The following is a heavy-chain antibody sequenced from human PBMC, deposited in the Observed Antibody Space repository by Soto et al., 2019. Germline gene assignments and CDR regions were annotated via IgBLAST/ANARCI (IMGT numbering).Heavy chain of an antibody. CDR3: ARGTGYYYGMDV. V-gene: IGHV1-69*13. CDR1: GGTFSSYA. J-gene: IGHJ6*02. Sequence: SVKVSCKPSGGTFSSYAISWVRQAPGQGLEWMGGITPIFGTAGYTQKFQGRVTITADESTSTAYMELSSLRSEDTAVYYCARGTGYYYGMDVWGQGTTVTVSS. CDR2: ITPIFGTA.